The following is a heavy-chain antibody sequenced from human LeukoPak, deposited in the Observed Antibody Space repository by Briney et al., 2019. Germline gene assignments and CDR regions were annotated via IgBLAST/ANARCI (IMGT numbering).Heavy chain of an antibody. Sequence: SGPTLVKPTQTPTLTCTFSGFSLSTSGVGVGWIRQPPGKALEWLALIYWNDDKRYSPSLKSRLTITKDTSKNQVVLTMTNMDPVDTATYYCAHSPGPAAIGDWFDPWGQGTLVTVSS. D-gene: IGHD2-2*01. CDR2: IYWNDDK. CDR3: AHSPGPAAIGDWFDP. V-gene: IGHV2-5*01. J-gene: IGHJ5*02. CDR1: GFSLSTSGVG.